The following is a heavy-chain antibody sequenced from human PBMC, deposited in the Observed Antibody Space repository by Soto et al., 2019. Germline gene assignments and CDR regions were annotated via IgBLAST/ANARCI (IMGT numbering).Heavy chain of an antibody. J-gene: IGHJ3*02. CDR1: GYSFTSYW. D-gene: IGHD3-22*01. CDR2: IDPSDSYT. V-gene: IGHV5-10-1*01. CDR3: PAVPVSMIVVVTDAFDI. Sequence: LGESVKISCXGSGYSFTSYWISWVRQMPGKGLEWMGRIDPSDSYTNYSPSFQGHVTISADKSISTAYLQWSSLKASDTAMYYCPAVPVSMIVVVTDAFDIWGQGTMVTVSS.